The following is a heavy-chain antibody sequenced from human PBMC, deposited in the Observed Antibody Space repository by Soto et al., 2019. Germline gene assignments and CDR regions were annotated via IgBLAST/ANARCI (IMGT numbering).Heavy chain of an antibody. CDR1: GFTFSSYG. J-gene: IGHJ6*02. Sequence: PGGSLRLSCAASGFTFSSYGMHWVRQAPGKGLEWVAVISYDGSNKYYADSVKGRFTISRDNSKNTLYLQMNSLRAEDTAVYYCAKDRDTAMVTDYYYGMDVWGQGTTVTVSS. CDR2: ISYDGSNK. V-gene: IGHV3-30*18. D-gene: IGHD5-18*01. CDR3: AKDRDTAMVTDYYYGMDV.